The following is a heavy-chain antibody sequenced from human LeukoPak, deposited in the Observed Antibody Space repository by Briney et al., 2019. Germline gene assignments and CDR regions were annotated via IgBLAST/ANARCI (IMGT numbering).Heavy chain of an antibody. Sequence: SETLSLTCTVSGASISRYYWTWIRPPAGKGLEWIGHIYTSGSTNYNPSLKSRVTMSVDTSKNQFSLNLGSVTAADTAMYYCARSLYGSGIYYFDRWGQGTLVTVSS. CDR1: GASISRYY. CDR2: IYTSGST. CDR3: ARSLYGSGIYYFDR. V-gene: IGHV4-4*07. J-gene: IGHJ4*02. D-gene: IGHD3-10*01.